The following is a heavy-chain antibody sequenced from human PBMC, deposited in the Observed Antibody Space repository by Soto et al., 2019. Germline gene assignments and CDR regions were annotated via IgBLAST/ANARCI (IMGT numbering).Heavy chain of an antibody. D-gene: IGHD3-10*01. CDR3: ARHIGSGSYPNWFDP. J-gene: IGHJ5*02. V-gene: IGHV4-39*01. CDR1: GGSISSSTYY. Sequence: PSETLSLTCTVSGGSISSSTYYWGWIRQPPGKGLEWIGSIYYSGSTDYKPSLKSRVTISVDTSKNQFSLKLSSVTAADTAVYYCARHIGSGSYPNWFDPWGQGTLVTVSS. CDR2: IYYSGST.